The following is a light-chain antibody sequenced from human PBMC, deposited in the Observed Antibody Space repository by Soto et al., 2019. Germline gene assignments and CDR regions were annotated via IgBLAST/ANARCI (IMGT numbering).Light chain of an antibody. CDR3: QQYYDWPRT. Sequence: IVMTQSPATLSVSPGERATLSCRASRSVSSNLAWYQQKPGQAPRLLIYGASARATGIPARFSGSGSGTEFTLTISSLQSEDFAVYFCQQYYDWPRTFGQGTKVDI. CDR1: RSVSSN. V-gene: IGKV3-15*01. J-gene: IGKJ1*01. CDR2: GAS.